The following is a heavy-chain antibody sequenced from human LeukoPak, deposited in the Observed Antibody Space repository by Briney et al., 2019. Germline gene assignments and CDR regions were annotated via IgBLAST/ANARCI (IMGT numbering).Heavy chain of an antibody. J-gene: IGHJ3*02. D-gene: IGHD3-3*01. CDR2: IKQDRSEK. Sequence: GGSLRLSCAASGFTFSSYWMSWVRQAPGKGLEWVANIKQDRSEKYYVDSVKGRFTISRDNAKNSLYLQMNSLRAEDTAVYYCAREGSGYYYADAFDIWGQGTMVTVSS. CDR1: GFTFSSYW. CDR3: AREGSGYYYADAFDI. V-gene: IGHV3-7*01.